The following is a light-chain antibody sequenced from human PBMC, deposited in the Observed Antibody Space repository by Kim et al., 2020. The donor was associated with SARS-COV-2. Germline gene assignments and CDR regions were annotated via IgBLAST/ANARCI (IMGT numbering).Light chain of an antibody. CDR3: QQYSRSSKT. CDR1: QSVSRSY. J-gene: IGKJ1*01. CDR2: GAS. Sequence: SPGERAPLSCRASQSVSRSYLAWYQQKPGQAPRLLIYGASSRATGIPDRFSGSRSGTDFTLTISRLEPEDFAVYYCQQYSRSSKTFGQGTKVDIK. V-gene: IGKV3-20*01.